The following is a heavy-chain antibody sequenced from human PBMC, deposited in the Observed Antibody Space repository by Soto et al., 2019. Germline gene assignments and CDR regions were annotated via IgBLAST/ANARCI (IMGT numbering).Heavy chain of an antibody. V-gene: IGHV5-51*01. D-gene: IGHD3-9*01. CDR1: GYSFSSYW. Sequence: GESLKISCKSSGYSFSSYWIAWVRLMPGKGLEWMGSIYPDDSDTKYSPSFQGQVTISADKSISAAYLQRSGLKASDTAIYYCARNSLTGYYNYYYSMDVWGQGTTVTVSS. CDR3: ARNSLTGYYNYYYSMDV. J-gene: IGHJ6*02. CDR2: IYPDDSDT.